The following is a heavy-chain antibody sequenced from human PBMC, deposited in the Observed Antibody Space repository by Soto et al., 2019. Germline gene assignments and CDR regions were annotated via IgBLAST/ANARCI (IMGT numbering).Heavy chain of an antibody. J-gene: IGHJ6*02. V-gene: IGHV3-33*08. Sequence: LRLSCAASGFTFSSYGMHWVRQAPGKGLEWVAVIWYDGSNKYYADSVKGRFTISRDNSKNTLYLQMNSLRAEDTAVYYCAREAYYDFCSGPNPGGTNYYYYYGMDVWGQGTTATFS. CDR3: AREAYYDFCSGPNPGGTNYYYYYGMDV. D-gene: IGHD3-3*01. CDR1: GFTFSSYG. CDR2: IWYDGSNK.